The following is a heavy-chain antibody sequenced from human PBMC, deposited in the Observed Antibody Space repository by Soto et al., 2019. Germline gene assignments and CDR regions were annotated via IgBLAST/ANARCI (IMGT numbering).Heavy chain of an antibody. V-gene: IGHV4-59*08. D-gene: IGHD1-1*01. CDR3: ARHQDWNRPFDC. Sequence: NPSETLSLTCTVSGGSITSYSWSWLRQPPGKGLEWIGYISYTGSTNYNPSLKSRVTISIDTSKNQFSLTLTSVSVSYTAVYSCARHQDWNRPFDCWGLGTLVTVSS. CDR1: GGSITSYS. J-gene: IGHJ4*02. CDR2: ISYTGST.